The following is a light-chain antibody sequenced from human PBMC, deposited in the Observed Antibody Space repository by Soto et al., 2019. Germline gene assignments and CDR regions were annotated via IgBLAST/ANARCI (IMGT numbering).Light chain of an antibody. J-gene: IGKJ1*01. CDR3: QQYNSYSPWP. Sequence: DIQMTQSPSTLSASVGDRVTITCRASQSISSWLAWYQQKPGKAPKLLIYDASSLESGVPSRFSGSGSGTEFNLTISSRQPDDFASYYCQQYNSYSPWPFGQGTKVEIK. CDR1: QSISSW. CDR2: DAS. V-gene: IGKV1-5*01.